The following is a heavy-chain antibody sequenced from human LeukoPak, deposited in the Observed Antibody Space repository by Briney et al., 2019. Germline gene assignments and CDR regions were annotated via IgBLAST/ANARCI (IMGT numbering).Heavy chain of an antibody. V-gene: IGHV3-30*18. J-gene: IGHJ4*02. CDR2: ISYDGSNK. CDR1: GFTFSSYG. CDR3: AKDRSYALDY. Sequence: GGSLRLSCAASGFTFSSYGMHWVRQAPGKGLEWVAVISYDGSNKYYADSVKGRFTISRDNSKNTLYLQMNSVRAEDTAVYYCAKDRSYALDYWGQGTLVTVSS. D-gene: IGHD3-10*01.